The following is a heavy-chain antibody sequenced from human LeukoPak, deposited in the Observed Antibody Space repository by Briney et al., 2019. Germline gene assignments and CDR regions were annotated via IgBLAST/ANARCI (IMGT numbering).Heavy chain of an antibody. D-gene: IGHD6-13*01. J-gene: IGHJ4*02. CDR3: AIHTDIASLSSLKY. V-gene: IGHV4-59*08. Sequence: SETLSLTCTVSGGSISSYYWSWIRQTPGKGLEWIGDIYYSGSTNYNPSLKSRVTISVDTSKNQFSLKLSSVTAADTAAYYCAIHTDIASLSSLKYWGQGTLVTVSS. CDR2: IYYSGST. CDR1: GGSISSYY.